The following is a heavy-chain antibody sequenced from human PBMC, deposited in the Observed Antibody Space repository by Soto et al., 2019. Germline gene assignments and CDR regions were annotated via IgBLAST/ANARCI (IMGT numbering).Heavy chain of an antibody. CDR1: GGSXSSGGYY. CDR2: IYYSGST. V-gene: IGHV4-31*03. CDR3: ARYRGIAVAGNWFDP. J-gene: IGHJ5*02. D-gene: IGHD6-19*01. Sequence: PSETLSLTCTVSGGSXSSGGYYWSWIRQHPGKGLEWIGYIYYSGSTYYNPSLKSRVTISVDTSKNQFSLKLSSVTAEDTAVYYCARYRGIAVAGNWFDPWGQGTLVTVSS.